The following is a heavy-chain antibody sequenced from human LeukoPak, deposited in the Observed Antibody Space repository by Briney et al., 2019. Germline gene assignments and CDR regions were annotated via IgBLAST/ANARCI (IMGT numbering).Heavy chain of an antibody. Sequence: ASVKVSCKASGYTFTSYGISWVRQAPGQGLEWMGWISAYNGNTNYAQKLQGRVTMTTDTSTSTAYMELRSLRSDDTAVYYCARVVFGLLLWFGESDFDYWGQGTLVTVSS. CDR2: ISAYNGNT. CDR1: GYTFTSYG. CDR3: ARVVFGLLLWFGESDFDY. J-gene: IGHJ4*02. D-gene: IGHD3-10*01. V-gene: IGHV1-18*01.